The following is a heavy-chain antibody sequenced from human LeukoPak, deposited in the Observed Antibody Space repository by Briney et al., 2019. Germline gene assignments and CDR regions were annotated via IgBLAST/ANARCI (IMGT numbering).Heavy chain of an antibody. V-gene: IGHV1-58*02. Sequence: ASVKVSCKASGYTFTSYGISWVRQAPGQGLEWIGWIVVGSGNTNYAQKFQERVTITRDKPTSTAYMELSSLRSEDTAVYYCAAGIGSRPEYFHYWGQGTLVTVSS. CDR1: GYTFTSYG. CDR3: AAGIGSRPEYFHY. CDR2: IVVGSGNT. D-gene: IGHD1-26*01. J-gene: IGHJ1*01.